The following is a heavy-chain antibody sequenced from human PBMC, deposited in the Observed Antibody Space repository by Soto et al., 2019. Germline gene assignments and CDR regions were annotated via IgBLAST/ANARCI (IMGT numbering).Heavy chain of an antibody. CDR1: GYTFTGYY. Sequence: QVQLVQSGAEVKKPGASVKVSCKASGYTFTGYYMHWVRQAPGQGLEWMGWINPNSGGTNYAQKVQGWVTMTRDTSISTAYMELSRLRSDDTAVYYCARTLEGYYGMDVWGQGTTVTVSS. V-gene: IGHV1-2*04. CDR2: INPNSGGT. D-gene: IGHD1-1*01. J-gene: IGHJ6*02. CDR3: ARTLEGYYGMDV.